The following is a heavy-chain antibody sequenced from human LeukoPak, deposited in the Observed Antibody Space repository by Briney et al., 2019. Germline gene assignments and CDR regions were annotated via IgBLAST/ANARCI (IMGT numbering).Heavy chain of an antibody. J-gene: IGHJ4*02. V-gene: IGHV3-23*01. Sequence: ETLSLTCAVYGGSFSGYYWSWIRQPPGKGLEWVSGIYGSGEGQTFYADSVRGRFTISRDDSRNLVFLHMDSLRVEDTALYYCAKDVKSDGVWDIDHWGQGTLVTVSS. CDR1: GGSFSGYY. D-gene: IGHD4-17*01. CDR2: IYGSGEGQT. CDR3: AKDVKSDGVWDIDH.